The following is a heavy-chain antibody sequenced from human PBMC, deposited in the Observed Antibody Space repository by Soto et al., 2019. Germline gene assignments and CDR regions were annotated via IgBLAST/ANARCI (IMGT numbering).Heavy chain of an antibody. CDR3: AKGFMRTGIY. J-gene: IGHJ4*02. D-gene: IGHD3-10*01. Sequence: PGGSLRLSCAASGFTFSSYEMNWVRQAPGKGLEWVSYISSSGSTIYYADSVKGRFTISRDNAKNSLYLQMNSLRAEDTAVYYCAKGFMRTGIYWGQGTLVTVSS. CDR1: GFTFSSYE. CDR2: ISSSGSTI. V-gene: IGHV3-48*03.